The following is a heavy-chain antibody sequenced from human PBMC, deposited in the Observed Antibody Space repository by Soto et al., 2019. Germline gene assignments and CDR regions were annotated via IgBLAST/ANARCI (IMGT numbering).Heavy chain of an antibody. Sequence: EVQLLESGGGLVQPGGSLRLSCAASGFTFSNYAMNWVRQAPGKGLEWVSGISGSGGSTFYAGSVKGRFTISRDNSKNTLRLQMNSLKAEDTAVYYCAKRIPLDGGGYYYYGMDAWGQGTTVTVSS. D-gene: IGHD2-15*01. CDR2: ISGSGGST. V-gene: IGHV3-23*01. J-gene: IGHJ6*02. CDR1: GFTFSNYA. CDR3: AKRIPLDGGGYYYYGMDA.